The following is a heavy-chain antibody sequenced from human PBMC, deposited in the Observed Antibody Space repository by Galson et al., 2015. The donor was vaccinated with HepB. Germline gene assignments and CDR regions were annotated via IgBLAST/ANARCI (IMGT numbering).Heavy chain of an antibody. D-gene: IGHD6-13*01. CDR3: ARGIAAAAVY. V-gene: IGHV3-30*04. Sequence: SLRLSCAASGFTFSSYAMHWVRQAPGKGLEWVAVISYDGSNKYYADSVKGRFTISRDNSKNTLYLQMNSLRAEDTAVYYCARGIAAAAVYWGQGTLVTVSS. CDR2: ISYDGSNK. J-gene: IGHJ4*02. CDR1: GFTFSSYA.